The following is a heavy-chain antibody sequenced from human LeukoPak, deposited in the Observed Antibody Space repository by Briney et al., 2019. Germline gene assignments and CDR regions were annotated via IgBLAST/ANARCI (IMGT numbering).Heavy chain of an antibody. V-gene: IGHV4-59*01. J-gene: IGHJ6*03. CDR3: ARTYGSGSYYSFGYYYYMDV. D-gene: IGHD3-10*01. CDR1: GDSFSSYY. CDR2: IFYSGST. Sequence: SETLSLTCTVSGDSFSSYYWSWIRQPPGKGLEWIGYIFYSGSTNYNPSLKSRVTISVDTSKNLFSLKLSSVTAADTAVYYCARTYGSGSYYSFGYYYYMDVWGKGTTVTISS.